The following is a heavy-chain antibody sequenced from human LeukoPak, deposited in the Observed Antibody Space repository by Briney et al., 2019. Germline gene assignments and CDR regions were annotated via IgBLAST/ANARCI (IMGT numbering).Heavy chain of an antibody. CDR1: GGSISSGEYY. V-gene: IGHV4-30-4*01. CDR2: IYHSGDT. D-gene: IGHD3-3*01. J-gene: IGHJ5*02. CDR3: ARGDYNDFPYWFDP. Sequence: SETLSLTCTVSGGSISSGEYYWSWIRQPPGKGLEWIGYIYHSGDTYYNRPLKNRITISKDTSKNQFSLRLSSVTAADTAVYYCARGDYNDFPYWFDPWGQGTLVTVSS.